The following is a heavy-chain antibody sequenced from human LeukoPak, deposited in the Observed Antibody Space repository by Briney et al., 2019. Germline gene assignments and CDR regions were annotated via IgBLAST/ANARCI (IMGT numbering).Heavy chain of an antibody. Sequence: GASVKVSCKASGYTFTSYGISWVRQAPGQGLEWMGWISAYNGNTNYAQKFQGRVTMTRDTSTSTVYMELSSLRSEDTAVYYCARESFGSGSYYVRYFDYWGQGTLVTVSS. CDR3: ARESFGSGSYYVRYFDY. D-gene: IGHD3-10*01. CDR2: ISAYNGNT. CDR1: GYTFTSYG. J-gene: IGHJ4*02. V-gene: IGHV1-18*01.